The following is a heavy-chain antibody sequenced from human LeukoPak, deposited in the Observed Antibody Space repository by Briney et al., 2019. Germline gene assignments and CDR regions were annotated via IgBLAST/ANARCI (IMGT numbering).Heavy chain of an antibody. J-gene: IGHJ4*02. CDR1: GFTFDDHA. D-gene: IGHD3-22*01. V-gene: IGHV3-9*03. CDR3: AKEVYYYDSSGYRSFDY. CDR2: ISWNSGSI. Sequence: GRSLRLSCAASGFTFDDHAMHWVRQAPGKGLEWASGISWNSGSIGYADSVKGRFTISRDNAKNSLYLQMNSLRAEDMALYYCAKEVYYYDSSGYRSFDYWGQGTLVTVSS.